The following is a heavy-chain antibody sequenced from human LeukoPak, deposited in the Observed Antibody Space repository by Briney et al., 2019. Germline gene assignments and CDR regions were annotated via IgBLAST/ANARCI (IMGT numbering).Heavy chain of an antibody. CDR1: GFTFSSYG. D-gene: IGHD1-26*01. Sequence: GGSLRLSCAASGFTFSSYGMHWVCQAPGKGLEWVAFIRYDGSNKYYADSVKGRFTISRDNSKNTLFLQMNSLRAEDTAVYYCAKRPHSGNYNFDHWGQGTLVTVSS. CDR2: IRYDGSNK. J-gene: IGHJ4*02. V-gene: IGHV3-30*02. CDR3: AKRPHSGNYNFDH.